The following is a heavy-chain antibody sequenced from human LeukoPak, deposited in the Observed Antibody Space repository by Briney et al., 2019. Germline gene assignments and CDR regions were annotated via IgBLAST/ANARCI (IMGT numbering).Heavy chain of an antibody. V-gene: IGHV3-30*18. CDR1: GFTFSSYG. CDR2: ISYDGSNK. D-gene: IGHD2-15*01. J-gene: IGHJ4*02. CDR3: AKDFLYCSGGSCYPDY. Sequence: GGSLRLSCSASGFTFSSYGMHWVRQAPGKGLEWVAVISYDGSNKYYADSVKGRFTISRDNSKNTLYLQMNSLRAEDTAVYYCAKDFLYCSGGSCYPDYWGQGTLVTVSS.